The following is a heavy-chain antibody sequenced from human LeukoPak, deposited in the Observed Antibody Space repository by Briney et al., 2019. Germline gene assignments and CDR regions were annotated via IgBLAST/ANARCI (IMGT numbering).Heavy chain of an antibody. CDR2: IYISGST. J-gene: IGHJ6*03. D-gene: IGHD1-14*01. Sequence: PSETLSLTCTVSGGSISSNYWGWIRQPPGKGLEWIGYIYISGSTNYNPSLKSRVIISVDTSKNQFSLKLSSVTAADTAVYYCARHVGIGYYYMDAWGKGTTVTVSS. CDR1: GGSISSNY. CDR3: ARHVGIGYYYMDA. V-gene: IGHV4-4*09.